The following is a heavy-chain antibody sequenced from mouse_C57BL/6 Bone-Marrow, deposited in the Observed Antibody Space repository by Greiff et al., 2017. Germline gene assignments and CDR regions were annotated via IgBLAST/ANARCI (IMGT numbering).Heavy chain of an antibody. CDR1: GYTFTDYY. V-gene: IGHV1-77*01. D-gene: IGHD1-1*01. J-gene: IGHJ1*03. CDR3: ARKITTVVAPYWYFDV. Sequence: VQLQQSGAELVKPGASVKISCKASGYTFTDYYINWVKQRPGQGLEWIGKIGPGSGSTYYNEKFKGKATLTADKSSSTAYMQLSSLTSEDSAVYFCARKITTVVAPYWYFDVWGTGTTVTVSS. CDR2: IGPGSGST.